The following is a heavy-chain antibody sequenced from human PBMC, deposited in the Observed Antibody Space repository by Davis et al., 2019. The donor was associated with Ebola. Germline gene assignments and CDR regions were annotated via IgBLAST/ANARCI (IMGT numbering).Heavy chain of an antibody. J-gene: IGHJ6*02. D-gene: IGHD2-15*01. V-gene: IGHV3-23*01. CDR1: GFTFSSYA. CDR2: ISASGAST. CDR3: ARWVGGDCSGGSCYSSGGMDV. Sequence: PGGSLRLSCAASGFTFSSYAMSWVRQAPGKGLEWVSAISASGASTYYADSVKGRFTISRDNSKNTLYLQMKSLRAEDMAVYYCARWVGGDCSGGSCYSSGGMDVWGQGTTVTVSS.